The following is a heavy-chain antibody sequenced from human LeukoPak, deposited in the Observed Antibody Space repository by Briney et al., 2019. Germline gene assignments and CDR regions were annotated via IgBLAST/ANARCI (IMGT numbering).Heavy chain of an antibody. CDR3: ARARGNTYGYFEY. J-gene: IGHJ4*02. CDR1: GLTLSGYW. D-gene: IGHD5-18*01. CDR2: INGDASST. V-gene: IGHV3-74*01. Sequence: GGSLRPSCAASGLTLSGYWMHWVRQAPGKVLVWVSRINGDASSTSYADSVKGRFTISRDNAKSTLYLQMNSLRVEDTAVYYCARARGNTYGYFEYWGQGTLVTVSS.